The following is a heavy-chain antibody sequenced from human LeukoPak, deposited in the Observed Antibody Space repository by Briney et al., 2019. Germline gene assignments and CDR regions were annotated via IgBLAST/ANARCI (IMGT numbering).Heavy chain of an antibody. CDR1: GYTFTGYY. V-gene: IGHV1-2*02. Sequence: ASVKVSCKASGYTFTGYYMHWVRQAPGQGLEWMGWINPNSGGTNYAQKFQGRVIMTRDTSISTAYMELSRLRSDDTAVYYCARDSTRGVYYYDSSGYEIDYWGQGTLVTVSS. CDR3: ARDSTRGVYYYDSSGYEIDY. CDR2: INPNSGGT. D-gene: IGHD3-22*01. J-gene: IGHJ4*02.